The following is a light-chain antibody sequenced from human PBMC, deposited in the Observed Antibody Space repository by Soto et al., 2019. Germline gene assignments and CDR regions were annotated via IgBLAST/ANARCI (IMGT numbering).Light chain of an antibody. CDR1: SSNIGAGYD. J-gene: IGLJ3*02. V-gene: IGLV1-40*01. CDR2: GNT. CDR3: QSYDASLSVWM. Sequence: QTVVTQPPSVSGAPGQRVTISCTGSSSNIGAGYDVHWYQQLPGTAPKLLMYGNTNRPSGVPDRFSGSKSGTSASLAITGLQAEDEADYYCQSYDASLSVWMFGGGTKLTVL.